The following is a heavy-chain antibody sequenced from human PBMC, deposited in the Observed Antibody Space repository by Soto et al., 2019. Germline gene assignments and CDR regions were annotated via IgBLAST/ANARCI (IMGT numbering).Heavy chain of an antibody. Sequence: SETLSLTCTVSAGSFRGDFWSWIRRPPGKGLEWIGEINHSGSTNNNPSLKSRVTISVDTSKNQFSLKLSSVTAADTAVYYCARGLRSWTYYFDYWGQG. CDR2: INHSGST. V-gene: IGHV4-34*01. CDR3: ARGLRSWTYYFDY. D-gene: IGHD6-13*01. CDR1: AGSFRGDF. J-gene: IGHJ4*02.